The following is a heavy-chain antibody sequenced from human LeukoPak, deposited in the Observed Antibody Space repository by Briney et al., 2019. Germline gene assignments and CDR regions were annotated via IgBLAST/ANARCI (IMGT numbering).Heavy chain of an antibody. V-gene: IGHV3-48*03. CDR3: AKHQQMVQGVPHAFDI. CDR1: GFTFSSYE. J-gene: IGHJ3*02. D-gene: IGHD3-10*01. Sequence: GGSLRLSCAASGFTFSSYEMNWVRQAPGKGLEWVSYISSGDSTVYYADSVQGRFTISRDNSKNTLYLQMNSLRAEDTAVYYCAKHQQMVQGVPHAFDIWGQGTMVTVSS. CDR2: ISSGDSTV.